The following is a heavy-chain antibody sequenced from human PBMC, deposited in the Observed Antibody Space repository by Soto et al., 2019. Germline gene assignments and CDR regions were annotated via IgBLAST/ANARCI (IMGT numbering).Heavy chain of an antibody. CDR3: TRRFSYGSGKYGIDL. J-gene: IGHJ6*02. CDR1: GGSISNNFYY. CDR2: ISNSGNT. V-gene: IGHV4-61*05. D-gene: IGHD3-10*01. Sequence: PSETLSLTCSVSGGSISNNFYYWTWIRQPPGKDLEWIGYISNSGNTAYNPSLTSRGTISVDKPKNQFSLKLSSVTAADTAVYYCTRRFSYGSGKYGIDLWGQGTTVTVSS.